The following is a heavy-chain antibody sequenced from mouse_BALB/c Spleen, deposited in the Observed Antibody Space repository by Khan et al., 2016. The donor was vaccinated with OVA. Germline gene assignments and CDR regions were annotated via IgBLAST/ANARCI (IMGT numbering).Heavy chain of an antibody. V-gene: IGHV2-9*02. J-gene: IGHJ3*01. D-gene: IGHD2-4*01. CDR1: GFSLSNYG. CDR3: ARSYDYDVGGFAY. CDR2: IWTGGIT. Sequence: QVQLKESGPGLVAPSQSLSITCTVSGFSLSNYGIHWVRQPPGKGLEWLGVIWTGGITNYNSALMSRLIISKDNSNSQVFSKMNRLHTDDTAFYYGARSYDYDVGGFAYWGQGTLVTVSA.